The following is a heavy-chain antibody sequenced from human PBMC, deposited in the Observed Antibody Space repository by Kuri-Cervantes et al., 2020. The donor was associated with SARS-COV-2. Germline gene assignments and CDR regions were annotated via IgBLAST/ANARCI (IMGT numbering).Heavy chain of an antibody. CDR3: AGASYYDSSGYPLALGAFDI. CDR1: GFTFSDYY. J-gene: IGHJ3*02. V-gene: IGHV3-11*04. Sequence: GGSLRLSCAASGFTFSDYYMSWIRQAPGKGLEWVSYISSSGSTIYYADSVKGRFTISRDNAKNSLYLQMNSLRAEDTAVYYCAGASYYDSSGYPLALGAFDIWGQGTMVTVSS. D-gene: IGHD3-22*01. CDR2: ISSSGSTI.